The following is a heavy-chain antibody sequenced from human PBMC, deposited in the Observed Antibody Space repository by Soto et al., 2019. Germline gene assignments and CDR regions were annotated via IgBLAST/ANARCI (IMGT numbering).Heavy chain of an antibody. Sequence: QVQLQQWGAGLLKPSETLSLTCAVYGGSFSGYYWSWIRQPPGKGLEWIGEINHSGSTNYNPSLTSRVTITVDTSKTQFSLKLSSVTAADTAVYYCARGKRDIVVVPAGNWFDPWGQGTLVTVSS. D-gene: IGHD2-2*01. CDR3: ARGKRDIVVVPAGNWFDP. CDR2: INHSGST. V-gene: IGHV4-34*01. J-gene: IGHJ5*02. CDR1: GGSFSGYY.